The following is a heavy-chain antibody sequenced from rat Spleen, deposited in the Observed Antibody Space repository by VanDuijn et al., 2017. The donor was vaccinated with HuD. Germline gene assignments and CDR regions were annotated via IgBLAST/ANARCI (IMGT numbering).Heavy chain of an antibody. CDR1: GFTFSDYY. D-gene: IGHD4-1*01. Sequence: EVQLVESGGGLVQPGRSLKLSCAASGFTFSDYYMAWVRQAPTKGLEWVATISHDGSSTYYRDPEKGRFTISRDNAKSTLYLQMDSLRSEDTATYYCTTYGGLRNWFAYWGQGTLVTVSS. CDR2: ISHDGSST. J-gene: IGHJ3*01. CDR3: TTYGGLRNWFAY. V-gene: IGHV5-20*01.